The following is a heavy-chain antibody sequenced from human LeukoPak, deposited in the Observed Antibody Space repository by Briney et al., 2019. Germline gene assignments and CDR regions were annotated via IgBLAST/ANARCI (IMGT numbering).Heavy chain of an antibody. J-gene: IGHJ4*02. V-gene: IGHV1-69*13. CDR1: GGTFSSYA. CDR3: ARGWDYDSGGRPTAYVY. D-gene: IGHD3-22*01. Sequence: GVSVKVSCKASGGTFSSYAISWVRQAPGQGLEWMGGIIPIFGTANYAQKFQGKVTITADESTSTAYMELSSLRSEDTAIYYCARGWDYDSGGRPTAYVYWGQGTLVSVSS. CDR2: IIPIFGTA.